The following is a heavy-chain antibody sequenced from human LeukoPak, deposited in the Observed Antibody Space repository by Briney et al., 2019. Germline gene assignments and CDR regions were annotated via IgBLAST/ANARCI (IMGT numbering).Heavy chain of an antibody. J-gene: IGHJ4*02. CDR2: LSYRWGT. CDR3: ASDDY. CDR1: GGSITRDSYH. Sequence: SQTLSLTRTVSGGSITRDSYHCGWIRQPPGKGLEWIGSLSYRWGTYYNPSLKRRVTISVDTSKNQFSLKLSSMTAANTPVYYCASDDYWGQGALVTVSS. V-gene: IGHV4-39*01.